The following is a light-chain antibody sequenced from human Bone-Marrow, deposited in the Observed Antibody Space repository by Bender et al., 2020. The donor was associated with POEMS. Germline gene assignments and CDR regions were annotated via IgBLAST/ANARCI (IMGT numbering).Light chain of an antibody. Sequence: QSVLTQPASLSGSPGQSITVSCTGTNDDVGAYNYVSWYQQHPGKAPKLLIYYVTDRSSGVPNRFSGSKSGTTASLTISGLQAEDEAVYYCSSYTSTSTVLFGGGTRLTVL. V-gene: IGLV2-14*03. CDR1: NDDVGAYNY. CDR3: SSYTSTSTVL. J-gene: IGLJ2*01. CDR2: YVT.